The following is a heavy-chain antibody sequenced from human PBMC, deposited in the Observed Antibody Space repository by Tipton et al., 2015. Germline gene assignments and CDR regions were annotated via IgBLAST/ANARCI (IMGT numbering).Heavy chain of an antibody. CDR3: ARDGRIAAVGPQTFFDF. D-gene: IGHD6-13*01. J-gene: IGHJ4*02. Sequence: SLRLSCVASGFTFSEYSMSWVRQAPGKGLEWVSVIYSGDTTSYADSVKGRFTISRDNSKNTLYLQMNSLRVEDTAVYYCARDGRIAAVGPQTFFDFWGQGTLVTVSS. CDR2: IYSGDTT. V-gene: IGHV3-53*01. CDR1: GFTFSEYS.